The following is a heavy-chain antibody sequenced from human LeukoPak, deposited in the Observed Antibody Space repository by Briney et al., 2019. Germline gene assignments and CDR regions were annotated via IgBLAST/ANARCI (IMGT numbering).Heavy chain of an antibody. D-gene: IGHD6-13*01. CDR2: ISGSGGST. CDR3: AKGWVGSSWPRSFQH. V-gene: IGHV3-23*01. Sequence: PGGSLRLSCAASGFTFSSYAMSWVRQAPGKGLGWVSAISGSGGSTYYADSVKGRFTISRDNSKNTLYLQMNSLRAEDTAVYYCAKGWVGSSWPRSFQHWGQGTLVTVSS. CDR1: GFTFSSYA. J-gene: IGHJ1*01.